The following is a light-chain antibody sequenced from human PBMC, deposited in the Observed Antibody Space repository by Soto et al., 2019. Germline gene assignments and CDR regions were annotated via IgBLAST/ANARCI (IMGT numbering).Light chain of an antibody. CDR1: SSDVGDYNY. CDR2: DVS. Sequence: QSALTQPASVSGSPRQSITISCTGTSSDVGDYNYVSWYQQHPGKAPKLMIYDVSNRPSGVSNRFSGSKSGSTASLTISGLQAEDESDYYCSSYTSSSTRVFGTGTKLTVL. CDR3: SSYTSSSTRV. V-gene: IGLV2-14*01. J-gene: IGLJ1*01.